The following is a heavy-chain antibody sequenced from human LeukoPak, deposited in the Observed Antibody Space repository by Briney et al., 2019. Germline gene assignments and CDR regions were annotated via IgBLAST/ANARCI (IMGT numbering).Heavy chain of an antibody. CDR2: ISSSSSYI. V-gene: IGHV3-21*01. Sequence: PGGSLRLSCAASGFTFSSYSMNWVRQAPGKGLEWVSSISSSSSYIYYADSVKGRFTISRDNAKNSLYLQMNSLRAEDTAVYYCVREGDYGDYFSLYWGQGTLVTVSS. CDR1: GFTFSSYS. J-gene: IGHJ4*02. CDR3: VREGDYGDYFSLY. D-gene: IGHD4-17*01.